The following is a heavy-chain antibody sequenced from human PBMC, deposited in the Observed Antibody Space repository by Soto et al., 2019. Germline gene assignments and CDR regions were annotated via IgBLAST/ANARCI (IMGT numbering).Heavy chain of an antibody. Sequence: QVQLVESGGGVVQPGRSLRLSCAASGFTFSSYGMHWVRQAPGKGLEWVAVIWYDGSNKYYADSVKDRFTISRDNSKNTLYLQMNSLRAEDTAVYYCARDQAARTNYYYYGMDVWDQGTTVTVSS. V-gene: IGHV3-33*01. CDR3: ARDQAARTNYYYYGMDV. D-gene: IGHD6-6*01. CDR1: GFTFSSYG. J-gene: IGHJ6*02. CDR2: IWYDGSNK.